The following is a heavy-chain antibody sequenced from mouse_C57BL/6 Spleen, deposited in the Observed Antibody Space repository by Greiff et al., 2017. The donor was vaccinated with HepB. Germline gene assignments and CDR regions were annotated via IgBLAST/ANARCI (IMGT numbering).Heavy chain of an antibody. CDR3: TRDVMGGFAY. J-gene: IGHJ3*01. CDR2: ISSGGDYI. V-gene: IGHV5-9-1*02. CDR1: GFTFSSYA. Sequence: EVKLVESGEGLVKPGGSLKLSCAASGFTFSSYAMSWVRQTPEKRLEWVAYISSGGDYIYYADTVKGRFTISRDNARNTLYLQMSSLKSEDTAMYYCTRDVMGGFAYWGQGTLVTVSA.